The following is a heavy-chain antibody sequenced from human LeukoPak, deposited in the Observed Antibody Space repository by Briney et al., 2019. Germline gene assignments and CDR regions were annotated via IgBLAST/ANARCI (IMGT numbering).Heavy chain of an antibody. CDR3: ARGQIMVTQPNYFDY. Sequence: GSSVKVSCKASGGTFSSYAISWVRQAPGQGLEWMGGIIPIFGTANYAQKFQGRVTITADESTSTAYMELSSLRSEDTAVYYCARGQIMVTQPNYFDYWGQGTLVTVSS. CDR1: GGTFSSYA. CDR2: IIPIFGTA. V-gene: IGHV1-69*01. J-gene: IGHJ4*02. D-gene: IGHD4-23*01.